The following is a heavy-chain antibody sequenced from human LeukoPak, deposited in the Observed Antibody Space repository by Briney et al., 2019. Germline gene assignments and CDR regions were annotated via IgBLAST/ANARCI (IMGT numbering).Heavy chain of an antibody. D-gene: IGHD5-18*01. Sequence: SETMSLTSAVSGGSISSGGYSWSWIRQPPGKGLEWIGYIYHSGSTYYNPSLKSRVTISVDRSKNQFSLKLSSVTAADTAVYYCATASGGLWSSDDDAFDIWGQGTMVTVSS. V-gene: IGHV4-30-2*01. CDR3: ATASGGLWSSDDDAFDI. J-gene: IGHJ3*02. CDR1: GGSISSGGYS. CDR2: IYHSGST.